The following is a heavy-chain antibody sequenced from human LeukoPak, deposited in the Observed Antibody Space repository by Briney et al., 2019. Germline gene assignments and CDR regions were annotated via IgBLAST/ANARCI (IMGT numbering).Heavy chain of an antibody. CDR3: ARFLGYCSGGSCYYWFDP. V-gene: IGHV5-51*01. J-gene: IGHJ5*02. CDR2: IYPGDSDT. CDR1: GYSFTSHW. D-gene: IGHD2-15*01. Sequence: GESLKISCKGSGYSFTSHWIGWVRQMPGKGLEWMGIIYPGDSDTRYSPSFQGQVTISADKSISTAYLQWSSLKASDTAMYYCARFLGYCSGGSCYYWFDPWGQGTLVTVSS.